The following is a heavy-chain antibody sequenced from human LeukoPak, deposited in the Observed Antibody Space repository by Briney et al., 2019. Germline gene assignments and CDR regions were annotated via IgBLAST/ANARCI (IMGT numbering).Heavy chain of an antibody. CDR3: AKSLLRPGY. CDR1: GFTFSSYS. V-gene: IGHV3-21*04. CDR2: ISSSSSYI. D-gene: IGHD3-3*01. J-gene: IGHJ4*02. Sequence: AGGSLRLSCAASGFTFSSYSMNWVRQAPGKGLEWVSSISSSSSYIYYADSVKGRFTISRDNSKNTLYLLMDSLRAEDTAVYYCAKSLLRPGYWGQGTLVTVSS.